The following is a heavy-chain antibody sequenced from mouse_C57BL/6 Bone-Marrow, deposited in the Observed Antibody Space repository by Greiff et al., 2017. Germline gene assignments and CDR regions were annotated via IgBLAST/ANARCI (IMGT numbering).Heavy chain of an antibody. V-gene: IGHV5-6*01. J-gene: IGHJ4*01. CDR2: ISSCGSYP. CDR1: GFTFSSYG. CDR3: AKQGRLHAMDY. Sequence: EVQVVESGGDLVKPGGSLKLSCAASGFTFSSYGMSWVRQTPDKRLAWVATISSCGSYPYYPDSVKGRFTISRENAKNTLYLQMSSLKTGDTAMDYWAKQGRLHAMDYWGQGTSVTVAS. D-gene: IGHD2-12*01.